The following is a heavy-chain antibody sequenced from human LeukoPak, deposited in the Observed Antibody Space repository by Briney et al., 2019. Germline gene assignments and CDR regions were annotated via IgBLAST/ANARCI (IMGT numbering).Heavy chain of an antibody. V-gene: IGHV3-30*18. J-gene: IGHJ6*02. D-gene: IGHD3-3*01. CDR3: AKDLGSGPLMDV. Sequence: PGGSLRLSCAASGFTFSSYGMHWVRQAPGKGLEWVAVISYDGSNKYYADSVKGRFIISRDNSKNTLYLQMNSLRAEDTAVYCCAKDLGSGPLMDVWGQGTTVTVSS. CDR1: GFTFSSYG. CDR2: ISYDGSNK.